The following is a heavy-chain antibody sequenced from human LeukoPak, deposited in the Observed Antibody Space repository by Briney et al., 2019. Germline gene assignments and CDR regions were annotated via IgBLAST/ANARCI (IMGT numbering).Heavy chain of an antibody. V-gene: IGHV4-59*01. CDR2: IYYSGST. CDR3: ARDPGAFWSGYPEYYFDY. Sequence: PSETLSLTCTVSGGSISSYYWSWIRQPPGKGLEWIGYIYYSGSTNYNPSLKSRVTISVDTSKNQFSLKLSSVTAADTAVYYCARDPGAFWSGYPEYYFDYWGQGTLVTVSS. CDR1: GGSISSYY. J-gene: IGHJ4*02. D-gene: IGHD3-3*01.